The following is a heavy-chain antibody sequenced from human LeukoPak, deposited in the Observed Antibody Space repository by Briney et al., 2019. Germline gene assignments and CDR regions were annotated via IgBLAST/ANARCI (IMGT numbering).Heavy chain of an antibody. J-gene: IGHJ4*02. CDR2: INLTGST. CDR1: GESFIGYY. D-gene: IGHD2-8*02. Sequence: SETLSLTCAVYGESFIGYYWSWIRQPPGKGLEWIGEINLTGSTNYKSSLKSRVTISTDTSKNQFSLNLRSVTAADTAVYYCARGLWGWETSSYWDYWGQGILVTVSS. CDR3: ARGLWGWETSSYWDY. V-gene: IGHV4-34*01.